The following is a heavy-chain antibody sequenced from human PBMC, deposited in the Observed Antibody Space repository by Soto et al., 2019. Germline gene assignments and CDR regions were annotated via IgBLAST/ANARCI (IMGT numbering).Heavy chain of an antibody. D-gene: IGHD2-15*01. CDR3: ARVVVAAWISDY. CDR2: IWHDGSNK. V-gene: IGHV3-33*01. J-gene: IGHJ4*02. CDR1: GFTFSSYG. Sequence: QVQLVESGGGVVQPGRSLRLSCAASGFTFSSYGMHWVRQAPGKGLEWVAVIWHDGSNKYYADSVKGRFTISRDNSKNSLYLQMNCLRAEVTAVYYCARVVVAAWISDYWGQGTLVTVSS.